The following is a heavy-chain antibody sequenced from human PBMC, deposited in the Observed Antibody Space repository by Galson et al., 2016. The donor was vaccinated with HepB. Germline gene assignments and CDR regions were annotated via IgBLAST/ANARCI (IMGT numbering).Heavy chain of an antibody. Sequence: SETLSLTCTVSGGSISSTTNYWCWIRQSPGKGLEWIGSLYYTGRTLFYNPSLKSRVTLSVDTLKNQFSLNLTSVIAADTAVYYCARHLRGSMNSYGLDVWGQGTTVTVSS. D-gene: IGHD3-16*01. J-gene: IGHJ6*02. V-gene: IGHV4-39*01. CDR3: ARHLRGSMNSYGLDV. CDR1: GGSISSTTNY. CDR2: LYYTGRTL.